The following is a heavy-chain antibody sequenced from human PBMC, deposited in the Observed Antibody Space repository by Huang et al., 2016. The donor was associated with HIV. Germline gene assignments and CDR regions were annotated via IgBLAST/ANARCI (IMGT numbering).Heavy chain of an antibody. CDR1: GYKFTHYA. V-gene: IGHV7-4-1*02. D-gene: IGHD3-10*01. CDR2: INNNAGNP. CDR3: TREAGGTTFYMDV. J-gene: IGHJ6*02. Sequence: QVLLVQSGSELKKPGASVKVSCRASGYKFTHYAMNWVRQAPGQGLEWMGGINNNAGNPTYAQDFIGRFLFSLDTSVNTADLEISNLRAEDTAVYFWTREAGGTTFYMDVWGAGTTVTVS.